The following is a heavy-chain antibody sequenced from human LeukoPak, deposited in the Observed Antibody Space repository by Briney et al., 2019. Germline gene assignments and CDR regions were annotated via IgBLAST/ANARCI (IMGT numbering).Heavy chain of an antibody. D-gene: IGHD2-21*01. CDR3: AKGQFVSIGGGSDP. CDR1: GFNFDDYA. Sequence: SLRLSCAAYGFNFDDYAMHWVRQAPGKGLEWVSGISWKSGSIGYADSVKGRFTIPRENAKNYLYLQMKSLRAEDTALYYCAKGQFVSIGGGSDPWGQGTLVSV. V-gene: IGHV3-9*01. CDR2: ISWKSGSI. J-gene: IGHJ5*02.